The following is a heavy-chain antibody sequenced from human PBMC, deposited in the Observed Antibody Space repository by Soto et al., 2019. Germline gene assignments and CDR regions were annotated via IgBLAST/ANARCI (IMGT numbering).Heavy chain of an antibody. V-gene: IGHV3-7*01. J-gene: IGHJ3*02. CDR1: GFTFSSYW. Sequence: GGSLRLSCAASGFTFSSYWMSWVRQAPGKGLEWVANIKQDGSEKYYVDSVKGRFTTSRDNAKNSLYLQMNSLRAEDTAVYYCAREHAYYYDNGAFDIWGQGTMVTVSS. CDR3: AREHAYYYDNGAFDI. CDR2: IKQDGSEK. D-gene: IGHD3-22*01.